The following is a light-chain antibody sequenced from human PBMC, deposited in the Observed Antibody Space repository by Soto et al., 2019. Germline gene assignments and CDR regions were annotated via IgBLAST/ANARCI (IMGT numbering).Light chain of an antibody. Sequence: DIQMTQSPSSLSASVGDRVTITCQASQDISNYLNWYQQKPGKAPKLLIYDASNLETGVPSRFSGSGSGTDFTFTISILQPEDIATYYCQQYDNLRYTFGQGTKLEIK. J-gene: IGKJ2*01. CDR2: DAS. V-gene: IGKV1-33*01. CDR1: QDISNY. CDR3: QQYDNLRYT.